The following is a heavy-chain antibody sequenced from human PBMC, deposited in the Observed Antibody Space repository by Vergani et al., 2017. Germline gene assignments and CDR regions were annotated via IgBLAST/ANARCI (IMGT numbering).Heavy chain of an antibody. CDR2: IIPIFGTA. D-gene: IGHD6-13*01. Sequence: QVQLVQSGAEVKKPGSSVKVSCKASGGTFSRYAISWVRQAPGQGLEWMGGIIPIFGTANYAQKFQGRVTITADESTSTAYMELSSLRSEDTAVYYFARVFLDEMDSRSYYYYYMDVWGKGTTVTVSS. CDR1: GGTFSRYA. V-gene: IGHV1-69*01. J-gene: IGHJ6*03. CDR3: ARVFLDEMDSRSYYYYYMDV.